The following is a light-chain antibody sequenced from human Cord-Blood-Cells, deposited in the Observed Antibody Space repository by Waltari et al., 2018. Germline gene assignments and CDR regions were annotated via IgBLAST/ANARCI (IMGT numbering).Light chain of an antibody. CDR3: QQYNSYSRT. CDR1: QSISSW. J-gene: IGKJ2*01. CDR2: KAS. V-gene: IGKV1-5*03. Sequence: DIQMNQSPSTLSASVGDRVTITCRASQSISSWLAWYQQKPGKDPKLLIYKASSLESGVPSRFSVSGSVTEFTITISSLQPDDFATYYCQQYNSYSRTFCQGTKLEIK.